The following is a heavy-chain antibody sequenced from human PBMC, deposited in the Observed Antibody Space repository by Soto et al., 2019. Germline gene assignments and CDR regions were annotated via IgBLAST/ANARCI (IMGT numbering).Heavy chain of an antibody. J-gene: IGHJ6*02. CDR2: IYYSGST. V-gene: IGHV4-31*03. CDR3: ARADGYCSGGSCYDYYYYGMDV. D-gene: IGHD2-15*01. CDR1: GGSISSGGYY. Sequence: QVQLQESGPGLVKPSQTLSLTCTVSGGSISSGGYYWSWIRQHPGKGLEWIGYIYYSGSTYYNPSLKVRVTISVDTSKNQFSLKLSSVTAADTAVYYCARADGYCSGGSCYDYYYYGMDVWGQGTTVTVSS.